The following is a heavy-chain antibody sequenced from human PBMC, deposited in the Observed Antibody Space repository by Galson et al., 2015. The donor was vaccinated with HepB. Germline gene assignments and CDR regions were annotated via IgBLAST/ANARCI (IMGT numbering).Heavy chain of an antibody. CDR2: ISGNAAKS. Sequence: SLRLSCAASGFTFGSCAMNWVRQAPGKGLEWVSSISGNAAKSNYADSVNGRFTISRDNSKNTLYLQLNSLTVEDTAEYYCAKGTYGDYRGFDYWGQGTLVTVSS. CDR1: GFTFGSCA. J-gene: IGHJ4*02. CDR3: AKGTYGDYRGFDY. V-gene: IGHV3-23*01. D-gene: IGHD4-17*01.